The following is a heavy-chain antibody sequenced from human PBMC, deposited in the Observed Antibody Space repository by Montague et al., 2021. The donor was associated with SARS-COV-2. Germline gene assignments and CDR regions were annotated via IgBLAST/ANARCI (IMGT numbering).Heavy chain of an antibody. D-gene: IGHD5-12*01. Sequence: SETLSLTCTVSGGSISSSNYYWDWIRQPPGKGLEWIGSIYDSGSTYYNPSLKSRVTISVDTSKNHFSLKLSSVTAADTAVYYCARRGGKLLPVATTIGGLDLWGQGTRGTVSS. V-gene: IGHV4-39*02. CDR1: GGSISSSNYY. CDR3: ARRGGKLLPVATTIGGLDL. CDR2: IYDSGST. J-gene: IGHJ3*01.